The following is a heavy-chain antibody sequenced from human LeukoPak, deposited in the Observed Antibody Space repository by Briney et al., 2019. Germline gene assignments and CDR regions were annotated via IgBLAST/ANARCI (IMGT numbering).Heavy chain of an antibody. CDR1: GFTFNNYL. Sequence: GGSLRLSCAASGFTFNNYLMSWVRQAPGKGLEWVSVIYSGGSTYYADSVKGRFTISRDNSKNTLYLQMNSLRAEDTAVYYCARLYSSGPIDYWGQGTLVTVSS. V-gene: IGHV3-53*01. CDR3: ARLYSSGPIDY. CDR2: IYSGGST. D-gene: IGHD6-19*01. J-gene: IGHJ4*02.